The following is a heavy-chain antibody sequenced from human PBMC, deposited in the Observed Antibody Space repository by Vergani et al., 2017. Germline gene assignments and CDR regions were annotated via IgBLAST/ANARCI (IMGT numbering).Heavy chain of an antibody. J-gene: IGHJ4*02. V-gene: IGHV4-38-2*02. CDR2: ISHSGYT. D-gene: IGHD2-15*01. CDR1: VYSISSGYY. CDR3: VRDPWESGGPYSGC. Sequence: QVQLQESVPGLLKPSETLSLTCTVSVYSISSGYYWGWIRQPPGKGLEWIGSISHSGYTFYSPSLKSRVSMSVDTSKNQFSLRVNSVTAADTAVYYCVRDPWESGGPYSGCWGRGTLVSVSS.